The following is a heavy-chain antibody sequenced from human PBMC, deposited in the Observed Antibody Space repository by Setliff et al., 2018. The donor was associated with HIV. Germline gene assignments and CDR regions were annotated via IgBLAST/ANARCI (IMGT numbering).Heavy chain of an antibody. CDR3: ARDPAPSSSASYFQH. J-gene: IGHJ1*01. Sequence: ASVKVSCKASGYTFTSYYMHWVRQAPGQGFEWMGIINPSSGSTTYARKFQGRVTMARDTSTSTVYMELSSLRSEDTAVYYCARDPAPSSSASYFQHWGQGTPVTVSS. D-gene: IGHD6-6*01. V-gene: IGHV1-46*01. CDR2: INPSSGST. CDR1: GYTFTSYY.